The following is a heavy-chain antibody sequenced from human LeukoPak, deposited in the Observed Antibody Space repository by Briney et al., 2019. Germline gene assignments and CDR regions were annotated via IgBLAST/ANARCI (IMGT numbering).Heavy chain of an antibody. J-gene: IGHJ4*02. D-gene: IGHD6-13*01. CDR2: ISSSSSYI. V-gene: IGHV3-21*01. CDR3: ARESIAAAATDY. CDR1: GFTFRSYS. Sequence: GGPLRLSCAACGFTFRSYSMNWVRQAPGKGLEGGSSISSSSSYIYYADSVQGRFTISRDNAKNSLYLQMNSLRAEGTAVYYCARESIAAAATDYWGQGTLVTVSS.